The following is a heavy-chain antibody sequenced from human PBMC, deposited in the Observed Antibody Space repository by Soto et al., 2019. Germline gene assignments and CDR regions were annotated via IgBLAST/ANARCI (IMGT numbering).Heavy chain of an antibody. D-gene: IGHD1-26*01. Sequence: EVQLVESGGGLVQPGGSLRLSCAASGFTFSNYWMHWVRQAPGKGLVWVSRINSDGTTTSYADSVRGRFTISRDNARDTVYLKMNSLGAEDTAVYYCARVAVGAYYFHYWGQGTLVTVSS. CDR2: INSDGTTT. J-gene: IGHJ4*02. V-gene: IGHV3-74*01. CDR3: ARVAVGAYYFHY. CDR1: GFTFSNYW.